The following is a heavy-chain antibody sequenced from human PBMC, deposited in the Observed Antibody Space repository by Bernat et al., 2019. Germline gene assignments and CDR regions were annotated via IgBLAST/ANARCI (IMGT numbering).Heavy chain of an antibody. CDR1: GGAISTYY. D-gene: IGHD3-10*01. CDR2: IYYSGST. Sequence: QVQLQESGPGLVKPSETLSLTCTVSGGAISTYYWSWIRQPPGKGLEWIGYIYYSGSTNYDPSIMSRVTMSVDTSKNQFSLNLSSVTAADTAVYYCARHVDVLGDTTYGFFYYWGQGARVTVSS. CDR3: ARHVDVLGDTTYGFFYY. J-gene: IGHJ4*02. V-gene: IGHV4-59*08.